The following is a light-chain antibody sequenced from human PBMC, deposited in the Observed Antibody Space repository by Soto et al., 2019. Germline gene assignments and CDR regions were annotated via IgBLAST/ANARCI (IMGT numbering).Light chain of an antibody. V-gene: IGKV3-15*01. CDR3: QQYNNWWT. CDR1: QSVSSN. Sequence: EIERTQSPGTLSLSPGERATLSCRASQSVSSNLAWYQQKPGQAPRLLIYGASTRATGIPARFSGSGSGTEFTLTISSLQSEDFAVYYCQQYNNWWTFGQGTKVDIK. CDR2: GAS. J-gene: IGKJ1*01.